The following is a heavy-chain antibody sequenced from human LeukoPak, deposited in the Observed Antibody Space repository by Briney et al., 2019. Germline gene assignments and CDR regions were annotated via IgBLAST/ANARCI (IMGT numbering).Heavy chain of an antibody. D-gene: IGHD4-17*01. J-gene: IGHJ6*02. CDR3: AGDYGEYYYGMDV. CDR1: GFTFSSYA. Sequence: GGSLRLSCTAPGFTFSSYAIHWIRQAPGKGLEWVALVWHDGSNRYYADSVKGRFTISRDNSKNTVYLQMNSLRAEDTAVYYCAGDYGEYYYGMDVWGQGTTVTVSS. V-gene: IGHV3-33*01. CDR2: VWHDGSNR.